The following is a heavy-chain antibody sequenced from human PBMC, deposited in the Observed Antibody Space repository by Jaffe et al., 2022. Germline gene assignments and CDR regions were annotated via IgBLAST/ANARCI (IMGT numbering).Heavy chain of an antibody. CDR2: INHSGST. D-gene: IGHD2-15*01. CDR1: GGSFSGYY. J-gene: IGHJ6*03. CDR3: ARGYSAPGYCSGGSCYPYYYYYMDV. Sequence: QVQLQQWGAGLLKPSETLSLTCAVYGGSFSGYYWSWIRQPPGKGLEWIGEINHSGSTNYNPSLKSRVTISVDTSKNQFSLKLSSVTAADTAVYYCARGYSAPGYCSGGSCYPYYYYYMDVWGKGTTVTVSS. V-gene: IGHV4-34*01.